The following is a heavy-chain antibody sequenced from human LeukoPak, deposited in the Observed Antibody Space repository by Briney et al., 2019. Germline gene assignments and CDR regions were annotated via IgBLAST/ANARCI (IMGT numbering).Heavy chain of an antibody. CDR2: INYSGST. CDR1: GGSISSGAHY. CDR3: ARGGSGEGY. D-gene: IGHD3-10*01. Sequence: PSETLSLTCTASGGSISSGAHYWSWIRQHPGKGLEWIGYINYSGSTYYNPSLKSRVTISVDTSKNQFSLKLSSVTAADTAVYYCARGGSGEGYWGQGTLVTVSS. J-gene: IGHJ4*02. V-gene: IGHV4-31*03.